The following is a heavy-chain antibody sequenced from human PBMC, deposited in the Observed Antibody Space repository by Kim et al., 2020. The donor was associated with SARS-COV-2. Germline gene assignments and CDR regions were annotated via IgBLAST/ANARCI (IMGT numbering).Heavy chain of an antibody. D-gene: IGHD2-15*01. Sequence: DSVKGRFTSSRDNSKRRLYRKMNSLRVEDTAVYYCARDLVEMASSVNFDLWGRGTLVTVSS. CDR3: ARDLVEMASSVNFDL. J-gene: IGHJ2*01. V-gene: IGHV3-30*07.